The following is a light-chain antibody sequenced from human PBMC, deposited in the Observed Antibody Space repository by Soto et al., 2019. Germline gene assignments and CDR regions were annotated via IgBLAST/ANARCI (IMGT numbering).Light chain of an antibody. J-gene: IGKJ1*01. CDR1: QSISSK. Sequence: EIVMTQSRATLSVSPGEGATLSCRASQSISSKLAWYQQKPGQAPRLLIYGASTRATGVPARFSGSGSGTEFTLTISSLQSEDLAVYYCQHYNDWRWTFGQGTKVEIK. V-gene: IGKV3-15*01. CDR3: QHYNDWRWT. CDR2: GAS.